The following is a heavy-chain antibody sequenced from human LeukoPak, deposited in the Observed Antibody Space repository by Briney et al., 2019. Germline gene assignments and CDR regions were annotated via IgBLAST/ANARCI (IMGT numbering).Heavy chain of an antibody. Sequence: GGSLRLSCAASGFTFSSYEMNWIRQAPGKGLEWVSYISSSGNSISYADSVKGRFTVSRDNAKNSLYLQMNSLRAEDTAVYYCARDQVSVAGTGIDYWGQGTLVTVSS. V-gene: IGHV3-48*03. J-gene: IGHJ4*02. CDR3: ARDQVSVAGTGIDY. CDR1: GFTFSSYE. D-gene: IGHD6-19*01. CDR2: ISSSGNSI.